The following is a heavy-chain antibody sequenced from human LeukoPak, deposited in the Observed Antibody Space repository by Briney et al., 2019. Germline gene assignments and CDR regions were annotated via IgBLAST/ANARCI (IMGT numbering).Heavy chain of an antibody. J-gene: IGHJ4*02. CDR3: ARDLSSTSNWEFDY. Sequence: ASVKVSCKTSGYTFIDYFIHWVRQAPGQGLEWMGRLNPNNGYTFYTEEFQGRVTMTSDTSNSTAYMELTGLTSDDTALYYCARDLSSTSNWEFDYWGQGTLVTVSS. D-gene: IGHD7-27*01. CDR1: GYTFIDYF. V-gene: IGHV1-2*06. CDR2: LNPNNGYT.